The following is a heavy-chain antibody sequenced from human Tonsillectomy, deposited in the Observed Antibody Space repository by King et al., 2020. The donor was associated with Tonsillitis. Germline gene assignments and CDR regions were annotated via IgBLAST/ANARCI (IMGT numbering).Heavy chain of an antibody. V-gene: IGHV3-23*04. CDR1: GFIFSNYA. CDR2: IGGSGGRI. CDR3: AKGSNLAYDY. J-gene: IGHJ4*02. Sequence: VQLVESGGGLVQPGGSLRLSCTASGFIFSNYAMSWVRQAPGKGLEWVSNIGGSGGRIYHADSVKGRFTISRDNSKNTLYLQMSSLRAEDTAIYYCAKGSNLAYDYWGQGTLVTVSS.